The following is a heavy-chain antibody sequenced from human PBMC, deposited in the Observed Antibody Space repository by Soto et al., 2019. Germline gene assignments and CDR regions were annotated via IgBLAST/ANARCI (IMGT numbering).Heavy chain of an antibody. CDR2: IYYSGST. Sequence: SETLSLTCTVSGGSISSSSYYWGWIRQPPGKGLEWIGSIYYSGSTYYNPSLKSRVTISVDTSKNQFSLKLSSVTAADTAVYYCARRTGQYYYDSSGSAVAFDIWGQGTMVTVS. CDR1: GGSISSSSYY. CDR3: ARRTGQYYYDSSGSAVAFDI. J-gene: IGHJ3*02. V-gene: IGHV4-39*01. D-gene: IGHD3-22*01.